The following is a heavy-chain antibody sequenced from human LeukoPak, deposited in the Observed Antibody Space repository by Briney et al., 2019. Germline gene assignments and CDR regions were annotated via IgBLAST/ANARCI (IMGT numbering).Heavy chain of an antibody. CDR1: AFTFSNAW. J-gene: IGHJ6*02. Sequence: GGSLRLSCAASAFTFSNAWMSWVRQAPGKGLEWVGRIKSKTDGGTTDYAAPVKGRFTISRDDSNNTLYQQMNSLKTEDTAVYYCARDLSYYGMDVWGQGTTVTVSS. V-gene: IGHV3-15*01. CDR3: ARDLSYYGMDV. D-gene: IGHD2/OR15-2a*01. CDR2: IKSKTDGGTT.